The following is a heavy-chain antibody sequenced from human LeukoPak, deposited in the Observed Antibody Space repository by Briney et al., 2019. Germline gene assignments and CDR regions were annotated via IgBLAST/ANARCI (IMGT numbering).Heavy chain of an antibody. CDR3: ARTAYSVYSLGF. J-gene: IGHJ4*02. D-gene: IGHD5/OR15-5a*01. CDR1: GFTFSNYW. CDR2: ISHDGSIP. Sequence: PVGALRLSCAASGFTFSNYWMHWVRQAPGKGLVWVSRISHDGSIPNYLHSVKGRFTLSRDNAKNTLYLQMNILRAEDTAVYYCARTAYSVYSLGFWGEGTLVT. V-gene: IGHV3-74*01.